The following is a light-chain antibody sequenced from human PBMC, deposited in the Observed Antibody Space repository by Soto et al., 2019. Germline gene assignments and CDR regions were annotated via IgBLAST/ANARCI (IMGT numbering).Light chain of an antibody. Sequence: QSVLTQPPSVSGAPGQRVSISCTGSTSNIGAPYDVHWYQHLPGTAPKLLIYGDNNRPSGVPDRFSGSKSGTSASLAITRLQAEDEADYYCQSYDISQHNYVFGTGTKVTVL. CDR1: TSNIGAPYD. CDR3: QSYDISQHNYV. CDR2: GDN. J-gene: IGLJ1*01. V-gene: IGLV1-40*01.